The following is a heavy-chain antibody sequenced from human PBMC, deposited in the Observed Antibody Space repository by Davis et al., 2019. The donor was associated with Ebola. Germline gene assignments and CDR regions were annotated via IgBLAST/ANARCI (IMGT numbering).Heavy chain of an antibody. CDR1: GGSFSGYY. D-gene: IGHD6-19*01. CDR2: IYYSGST. J-gene: IGHJ4*02. CDR3: ARGPRKVIAVAGRSPRFDY. V-gene: IGHV4-34*01. Sequence: SETLSLTCAVYGGSFSGYYWSWIRQPPGKGLEWIGSIYYSGSTYYNPSLKSRVTISVDTSKNQFSLKLSSVTAADTAVYYCARGPRKVIAVAGRSPRFDYWGQGTLVTVSS.